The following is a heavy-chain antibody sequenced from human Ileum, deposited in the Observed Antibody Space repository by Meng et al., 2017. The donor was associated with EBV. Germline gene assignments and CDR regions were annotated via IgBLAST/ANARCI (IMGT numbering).Heavy chain of an antibody. Sequence: VQLQQWGARLLKPSEALSLTCAVYGGSFSGYYWSWIRQPPGKGLEWIGEINHSGSTNYNPSLKSRVTISVDTSKNQFSLKLSSVTAADTAVYYCARGNKVSDRGFDYWGQGTLVTVSS. J-gene: IGHJ4*02. D-gene: IGHD3-10*01. CDR2: INHSGST. CDR1: GGSFSGYY. CDR3: ARGNKVSDRGFDY. V-gene: IGHV4-34*01.